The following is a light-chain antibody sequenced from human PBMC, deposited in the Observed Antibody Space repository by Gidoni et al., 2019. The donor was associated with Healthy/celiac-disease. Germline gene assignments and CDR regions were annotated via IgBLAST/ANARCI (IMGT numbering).Light chain of an antibody. J-gene: IGKJ3*01. V-gene: IGKV1-9*01. CDR3: QQLNSYPLT. Sequence: DIQLTQSPSFLSASVGDRVTITCRASQGISSYLTWYQQKPGKAPKLLIYAASTWQSGVPSRFSGSGSWTEFTLTISSLQPEDCATYYCQQLNSYPLTFGPGTKVDIK. CDR1: QGISSY. CDR2: AAS.